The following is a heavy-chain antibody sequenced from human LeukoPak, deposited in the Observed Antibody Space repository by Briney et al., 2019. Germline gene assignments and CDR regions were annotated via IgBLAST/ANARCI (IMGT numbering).Heavy chain of an antibody. V-gene: IGHV3-7*01. CDR2: IKEDGSEK. CDR1: GITFSNYW. D-gene: IGHD2-2*01. Sequence: PGGSLRLSCAASGITFSNYWMSWVRQAPGKGLEWVANIKEDGSEKYYVDSVKGRFTISRDNAKNSVYLQMNSLRAEDTAVYYCARDRSGSASWPQIRAFYYMDVWGKGTTVT. CDR3: ARDRSGSASWPQIRAFYYMDV. J-gene: IGHJ6*03.